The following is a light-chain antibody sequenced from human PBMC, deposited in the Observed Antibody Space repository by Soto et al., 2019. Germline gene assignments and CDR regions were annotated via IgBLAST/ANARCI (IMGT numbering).Light chain of an antibody. V-gene: IGKV1-12*01. CDR1: QGISTW. CDR2: GAS. Sequence: DIQMTQSPSTVSASVGDRVTITCLASQGISTWLAWYQQKEGKAPNLMIYGASNLHSGVPSRFSGSGSGTNFTLTISSLQPEDVATYYCQQANSFPITLGQGTRLEIK. J-gene: IGKJ5*01. CDR3: QQANSFPIT.